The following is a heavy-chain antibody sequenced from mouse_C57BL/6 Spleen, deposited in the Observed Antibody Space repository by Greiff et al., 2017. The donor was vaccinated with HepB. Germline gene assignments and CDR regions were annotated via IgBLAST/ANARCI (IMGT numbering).Heavy chain of an antibody. D-gene: IGHD1-1*01. Sequence: EVKLMESGGDLVKPGGSLKLSCAASGFTFSSYGMSWVRQTPDKRLEWVATISSGGSYTYYPDSVKGRYTISRDNAKNTLYLQMSSLKSEDTAMSYCARQSNCYVTPFAYWGQGTLVTVSA. V-gene: IGHV5-6*01. CDR2: ISSGGSYT. CDR3: ARQSNCYVTPFAY. CDR1: GFTFSSYG. J-gene: IGHJ3*01.